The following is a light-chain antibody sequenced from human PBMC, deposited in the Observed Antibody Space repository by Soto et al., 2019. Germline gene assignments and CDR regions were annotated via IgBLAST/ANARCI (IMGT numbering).Light chain of an antibody. CDR1: QSLVHSDGIAY. CDR3: MQGTHWPIT. Sequence: DVVMTQSPLSLPVTLGQPASISCRSNQSLVHSDGIAYFSWFQQRPGRSPRRIIYKVSNRDSGVPARFSGSGSGTDCALKISRVEAEDVGVYYCMQGTHWPITLGQGTRLEIK. J-gene: IGKJ5*01. V-gene: IGKV2-30*02. CDR2: KVS.